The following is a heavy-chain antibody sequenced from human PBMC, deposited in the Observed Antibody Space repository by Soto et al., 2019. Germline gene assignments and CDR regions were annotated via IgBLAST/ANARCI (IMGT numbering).Heavy chain of an antibody. CDR2: IIPIFGTA. V-gene: IGHV1-69*01. Sequence: QVQLVQSGAEVKKPGSSVKVSCKASGGTFSSYAISWVRQAPGQGLEWMGGIIPIFGTANYAQKFQGRVTITADESTSTAYMELSSLRSEDTAVYYCARDQIDPFYYDYDGMDVWGQGTTDTVSS. CDR3: ARDQIDPFYYDYDGMDV. J-gene: IGHJ6*02. CDR1: GGTFSSYA.